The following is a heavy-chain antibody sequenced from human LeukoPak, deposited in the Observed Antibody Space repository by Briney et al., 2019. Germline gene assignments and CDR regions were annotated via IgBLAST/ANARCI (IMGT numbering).Heavy chain of an antibody. Sequence: SETLSLTCRVSGTSMTSHFWSWIRQPAGKSLEWIGHISNRGRTTYNPSLSSRVTLSLDTSKNEFSLKLTSVTAADTAVYYCARERWPIGYCYKYYLDVWGKGTTVTISS. J-gene: IGHJ6*03. CDR1: GTSMTSHF. CDR2: ISNRGRT. CDR3: ARERWPIGYCYKYYLDV. V-gene: IGHV4-4*07. D-gene: IGHD2-15*01.